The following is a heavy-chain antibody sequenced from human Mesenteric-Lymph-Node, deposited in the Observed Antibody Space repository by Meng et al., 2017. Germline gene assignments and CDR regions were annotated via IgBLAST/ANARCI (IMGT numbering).Heavy chain of an antibody. CDR2: IYHSGST. CDR3: ARDNCSGGSCYYYYGMDV. CDR1: GYSISSGYY. V-gene: IGHV4-38-2*02. Sequence: GSLTLSCAVSGYSISSGYYWCWIRQPPGKGLAWIESIYHSGSTYYNPYLKSRVTISVDTSKDQFSLELSSVTAADTAVYYCARDNCSGGSCYYYYGMDVWGQGTTVTVSS. J-gene: IGHJ6*02. D-gene: IGHD2-15*01.